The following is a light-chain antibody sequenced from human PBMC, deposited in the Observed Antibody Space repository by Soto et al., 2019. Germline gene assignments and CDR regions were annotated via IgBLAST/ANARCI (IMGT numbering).Light chain of an antibody. Sequence: DIHMTQSPSTLAGSVGDRVTITGRASQTISSWLAWYQQKPGKAPKLMIYKESTLKSGVQSRFSGSGSGTEFTLTIRSLQPDDFGTYYCQHYNSYSEAFGEGTTG. J-gene: IGKJ1*01. CDR3: QHYNSYSEA. CDR2: KES. V-gene: IGKV1-5*03. CDR1: QTISSW.